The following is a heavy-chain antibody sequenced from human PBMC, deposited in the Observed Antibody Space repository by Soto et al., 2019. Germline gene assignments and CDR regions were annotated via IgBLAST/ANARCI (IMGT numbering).Heavy chain of an antibody. V-gene: IGHV5-51*01. Sequence: GESLKISCKGSGYSFTSYWIGWVRQMTGKGLEWMGIIYPGDSDTRYSPSFQGQVTISADKSISTAYLQWSSLKASDTAMYYCARHGSGYCSGGSCYSIDYWGQGTLVTVSS. CDR3: ARHGSGYCSGGSCYSIDY. J-gene: IGHJ4*02. CDR2: IYPGDSDT. D-gene: IGHD2-15*01. CDR1: GYSFTSYW.